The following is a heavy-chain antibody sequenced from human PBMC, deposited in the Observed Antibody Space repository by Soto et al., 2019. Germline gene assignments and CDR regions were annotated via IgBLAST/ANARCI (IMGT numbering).Heavy chain of an antibody. CDR1: GFNTRVYS. V-gene: IGHV3-23*01. CDR3: SKGEMSTIRNSFDS. Sequence: PGGSLRLSCTASGFNTRVYSMSWVRQTPGKGLEWVAALSRSGGATYYADSVRGRFTISRDASKDTLFLQMSNLRAEDTALYYCSKGEMSTIRNSFDSWGQGTLVTVSS. CDR2: LSRSGGAT. D-gene: IGHD1-7*01. J-gene: IGHJ5*01.